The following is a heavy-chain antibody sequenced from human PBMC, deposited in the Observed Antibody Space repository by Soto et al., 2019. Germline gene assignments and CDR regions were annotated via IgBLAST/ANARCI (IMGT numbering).Heavy chain of an antibody. D-gene: IGHD3-10*01. CDR1: GFTFSSYA. CDR3: VKDLEVRGVIDAFDI. Sequence: GGSLRLSCAASGFTFSSYAMSWVRQAPGKGLEWVSAISGSGGSTYYADSVKGRFTISRDNSKNTLYLQMNSLRAEDTAVYYCVKDLEVRGVIDAFDIWGQGTMVTVSS. V-gene: IGHV3-23*01. CDR2: ISGSGGST. J-gene: IGHJ3*02.